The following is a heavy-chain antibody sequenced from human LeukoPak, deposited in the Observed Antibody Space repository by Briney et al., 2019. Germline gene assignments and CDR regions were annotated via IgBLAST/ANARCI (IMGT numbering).Heavy chain of an antibody. J-gene: IGHJ2*01. Sequence: PGGSLRLSCKASGFTLRNYGMHWVRQTTEKGLEWVSGIGTEDDTFYPDSVKGRFTISRENAKNSFYLQINSLRAGDTAVYYCARGRFVLVPSLERWYFDLWGRGTLVTVSS. V-gene: IGHV3-13*01. CDR3: ARGRFVLVPSLERWYFDL. D-gene: IGHD2-8*02. CDR1: GFTLRNYG. CDR2: IGTEDDT.